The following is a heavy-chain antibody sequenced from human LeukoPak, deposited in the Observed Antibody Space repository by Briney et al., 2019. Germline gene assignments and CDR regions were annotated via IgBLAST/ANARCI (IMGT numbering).Heavy chain of an antibody. CDR2: ISSSSSTI. V-gene: IGHV3-48*02. CDR3: ARGVEGSQYYDSSGKGNALDI. CDR1: GFTFNTYS. J-gene: IGHJ3*02. Sequence: GGSLRLSCAASGFTFNTYSMNWVRQAPGKGLEWVSYISSSSSTIYSATSVRGRFTISRDNAKNSLYLQMNSLRDEDTAVYYCARGVEGSQYYDSSGKGNALDIWGQGTMATVSS. D-gene: IGHD3-22*01.